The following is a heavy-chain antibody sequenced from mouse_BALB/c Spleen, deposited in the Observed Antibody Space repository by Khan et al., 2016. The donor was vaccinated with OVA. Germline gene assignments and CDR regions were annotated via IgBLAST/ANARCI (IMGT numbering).Heavy chain of an antibody. CDR2: INPNIGYT. V-gene: IGHV1-18*01. J-gene: IGHJ2*01. Sequence: VRLQQSGPELVKPGASVKIPCKASGYSFTDYNIDWVKQSHGKSLEWIGDINPNIGYTIYNEKFKGKATLTVDKSSSTAYMELRSLTSEDTAFYYCTSSRYGMFGYWGQGTALTVSS. CDR1: GYSFTDYN. D-gene: IGHD2-10*02. CDR3: TSSRYGMFGY.